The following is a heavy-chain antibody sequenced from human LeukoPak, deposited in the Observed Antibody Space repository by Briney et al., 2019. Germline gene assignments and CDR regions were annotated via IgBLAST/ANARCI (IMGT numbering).Heavy chain of an antibody. CDR2: INSDGSST. CDR1: GFTFSSYW. Sequence: QPGGSLRLSCAASGFTFSSYWMHWVRQAPGKGLVWVSRINSDGSSTSYADSVKGRFTISRDNAKNTLYLQMNSLRAEDTAVYYCVGGYSGYDPFDYWGQGTLVTVSS. V-gene: IGHV3-74*01. D-gene: IGHD5-12*01. J-gene: IGHJ4*02. CDR3: VGGYSGYDPFDY.